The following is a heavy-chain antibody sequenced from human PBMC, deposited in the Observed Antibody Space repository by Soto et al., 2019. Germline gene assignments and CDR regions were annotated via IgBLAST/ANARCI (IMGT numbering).Heavy chain of an antibody. CDR2: INPNSGDT. J-gene: IGHJ6*02. CDR3: ARESIAPSDSRGYYHYYGMDV. CDR1: GYTFSYYY. D-gene: IGHD6-6*01. Sequence: QVQLVHSGAEVKKPGASVKVSCKASGYTFSYYYMHWVRQAPGQGLEWMGSINPNSGDTIYAQKFQGRVTVTRDRSISTAYMELSRLTSDDTAVYYCARESIAPSDSRGYYHYYGMDVWGQGTPVTVSS. V-gene: IGHV1-2*02.